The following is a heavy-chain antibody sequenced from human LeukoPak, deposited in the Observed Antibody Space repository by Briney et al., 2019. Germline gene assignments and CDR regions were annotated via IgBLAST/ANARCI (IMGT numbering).Heavy chain of an antibody. CDR3: ARGTSGYSYGPGRLYYMDV. V-gene: IGHV1-2*06. D-gene: IGHD5-18*01. CDR2: INPNSGGT. Sequence: GASVKVSCKAFGYTFTDYYMHWVRQAPGQGLEWMGRINPNSGGTNYAQKFQGRVTMTRDTSISTAYMELSRLRSDDTAVYYCARGTSGYSYGPGRLYYMDVWGKGTTVTVSS. CDR1: GYTFTDYY. J-gene: IGHJ6*03.